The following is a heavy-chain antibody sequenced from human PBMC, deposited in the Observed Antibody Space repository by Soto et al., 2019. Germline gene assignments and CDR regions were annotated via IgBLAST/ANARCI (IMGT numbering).Heavy chain of an antibody. CDR1: VFTFTSYA. CDR3: AKGDTTMITDYYAMDV. Sequence: GGSLRLSCAVSVFTFTSYAMTWVRQAPGKGLEWVSAISGSGGSEFYADSVKGRFTISRDNSKNTLYLRMKSLRAEDTALYYCAKGDTTMITDYYAMDVWGQGTTVTVSS. V-gene: IGHV3-23*01. J-gene: IGHJ6*02. D-gene: IGHD5-18*01. CDR2: ISGSGGSE.